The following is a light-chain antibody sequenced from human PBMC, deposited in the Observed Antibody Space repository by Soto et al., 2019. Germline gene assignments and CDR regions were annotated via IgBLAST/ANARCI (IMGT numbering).Light chain of an antibody. Sequence: QSVLTQPPSASGTPGQRVTISCSGSSSNIGSDSVNWYQQLPGTAPKLLIYSNNQRPSGVPDRFSGSKSGTSASLAISGLQSEDEADYYCATWDASLNGPVFGGGTKLTV. CDR2: SNN. CDR3: ATWDASLNGPV. J-gene: IGLJ2*01. CDR1: SSNIGSDS. V-gene: IGLV1-44*01.